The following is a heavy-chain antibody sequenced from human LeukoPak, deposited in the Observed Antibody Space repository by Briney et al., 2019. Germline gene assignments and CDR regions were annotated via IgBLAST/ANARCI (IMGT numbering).Heavy chain of an antibody. CDR2: VRGDGANT. D-gene: IGHD4/OR15-4a*01. V-gene: IGHV3-23*01. J-gene: IGHJ5*02. CDR3: AKLEGYNANSPIDL. Sequence: GGSLRLSCEASAFTFSGYAMGWVRQAPGKGPEWVSAVRGDGANTYYANSVRGRFTISRDNSKNTLYLLMNSLTAEDTAVYYCAKLEGYNANSPIDLGGQGTLVTVPS. CDR1: AFTFSGYA.